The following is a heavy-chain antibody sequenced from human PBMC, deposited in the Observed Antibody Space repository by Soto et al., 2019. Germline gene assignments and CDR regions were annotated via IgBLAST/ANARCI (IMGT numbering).Heavy chain of an antibody. V-gene: IGHV3-30*18. CDR1: GFTFSSYG. CDR3: AKDLRVEQQLNY. J-gene: IGHJ4*02. D-gene: IGHD6-13*01. Sequence: PGGSLRLSCAASGFTFSSYGMHWVRQAPGKGLEWVAVISYDGSNKYYADSVKGRFTISRDNSKNTLYLQMNSLRAEDTAVYYCAKDLRVEQQLNYWGQGTLVTVSS. CDR2: ISYDGSNK.